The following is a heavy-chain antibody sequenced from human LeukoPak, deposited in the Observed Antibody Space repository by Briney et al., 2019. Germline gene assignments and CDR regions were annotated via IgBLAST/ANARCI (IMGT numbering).Heavy chain of an antibody. V-gene: IGHV4-34*01. CDR3: ARGGYYYDSSGYLYLDY. D-gene: IGHD3-22*01. CDR1: GGSFSGYY. J-gene: IGHJ4*02. Sequence: SETLSLTCAVYGGSFSGYYWSWIRQPPGKGLEWIGEINHSGSTNYNPSLKSRVTISVDTSKNQFSLKLSPVTAADTAVYYCARGGYYYDSSGYLYLDYWGQGTLVTVSS. CDR2: INHSGST.